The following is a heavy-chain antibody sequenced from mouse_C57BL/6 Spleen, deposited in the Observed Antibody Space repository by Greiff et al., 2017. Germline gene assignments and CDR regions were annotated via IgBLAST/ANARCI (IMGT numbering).Heavy chain of an antibody. V-gene: IGHV1-55*01. CDR2: IYPGSGST. Sequence: QVQLQQPGAELVKPGASVKMSCKASGYTFTSYWITWVKQRPGQGLEWIGDIYPGSGSTNYNEKFKSKATLTVDTSSSTAYMELSSLTSEDSAVYYCARRGLFHFDHWGQGTTLTVSS. CDR1: GYTFTSYW. D-gene: IGHD1-1*01. J-gene: IGHJ2*01. CDR3: ARRGLFHFDH.